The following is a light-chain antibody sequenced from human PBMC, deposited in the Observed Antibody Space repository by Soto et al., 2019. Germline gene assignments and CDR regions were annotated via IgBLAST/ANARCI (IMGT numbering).Light chain of an antibody. CDR2: TAS. CDR3: QQAASFPIT. V-gene: IGKV1-6*01. J-gene: IGKJ5*01. CDR1: QGIRND. Sequence: AIQMTQSPSSLSASVGDRVTITCRASQGIRNDLGWYQQKPGKAPNLLIYTASSLQSGVPSRFSGSGSGTDFTLTINGLQPEDFATYYCQQAASFPITFGQGKRLEIK.